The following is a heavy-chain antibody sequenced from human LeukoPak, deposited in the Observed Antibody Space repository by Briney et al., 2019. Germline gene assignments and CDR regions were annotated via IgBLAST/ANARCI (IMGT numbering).Heavy chain of an antibody. J-gene: IGHJ4*02. D-gene: IGHD3-3*01. Sequence: GGSLRLSCAASGFPFSTYAMNWVRQAPGKGLEWVSAVTGSGANSYYADSVKGRFTVSRDNSKNMVYLQMSSLRAEDTAVYYCAKDLPLPYDFWSGYHFDYWGQGTLVTVSS. CDR1: GFPFSTYA. V-gene: IGHV3-23*01. CDR3: AKDLPLPYDFWSGYHFDY. CDR2: VTGSGANS.